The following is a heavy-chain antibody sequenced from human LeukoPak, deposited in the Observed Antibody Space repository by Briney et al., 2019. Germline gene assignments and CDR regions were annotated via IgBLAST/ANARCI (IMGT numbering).Heavy chain of an antibody. J-gene: IGHJ3*02. D-gene: IGHD2-15*01. CDR3: ARESVRGYCSGGGCYSGAFDI. CDR2: INPSGGST. Sequence: ASVKVSCKASGYTFTSYYMHWVRQAPGQGLEWMGIINPSGGSTSYAQKFQGRVTMTRDTSTSTVYMELSSLRSEDTAVYYCARESVRGYCSGGGCYSGAFDIWGQGTMVTVSS. CDR1: GYTFTSYY. V-gene: IGHV1-46*01.